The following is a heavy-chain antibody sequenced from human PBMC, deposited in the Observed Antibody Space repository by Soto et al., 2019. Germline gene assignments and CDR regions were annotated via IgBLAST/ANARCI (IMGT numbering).Heavy chain of an antibody. CDR1: GFTFSNYA. CDR2: ISGSGSSP. D-gene: IGHD5-12*01. J-gene: IGHJ4*02. CDR3: AKEGTGGLYYFDY. V-gene: IGHV3-23*01. Sequence: EVQLLESGGGLVQPGGSLRLSCAASGFTFSNYAMNWVRQAPEKGLEWVSTISGSGSSPYYADSVKGRFTISRDNSKNTLYLQLDSRRAGDSAIYYCAKEGTGGLYYFDYWGQGTLVTVSS.